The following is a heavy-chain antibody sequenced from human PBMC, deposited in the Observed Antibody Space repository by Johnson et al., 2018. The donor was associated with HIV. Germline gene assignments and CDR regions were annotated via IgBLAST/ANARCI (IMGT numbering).Heavy chain of an antibody. Sequence: VQLVESGGGLVQPGGSLRLSCAASGFTFSSYAMSWVRQAPGKGLEWVSAISGSGGSTYYADSVKGRFTISRDNSKNTLYLQMNSLRAEEQAVYYCAKVAVATAAGGVGLNIWGPGTMVTVSS. CDR3: AKVAVATAAGGVGLNI. V-gene: IGHV3-23*04. D-gene: IGHD6-13*01. CDR2: ISGSGGST. CDR1: GFTFSSYA. J-gene: IGHJ3*02.